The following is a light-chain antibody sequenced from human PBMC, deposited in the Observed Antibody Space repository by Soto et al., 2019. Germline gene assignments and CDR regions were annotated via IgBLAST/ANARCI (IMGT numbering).Light chain of an antibody. Sequence: SVLTQPSSVSGSPGQSITISCPGTSSDVGSYNLISWYQQYPDKAPKLMIYEVNKRPSGVSNRFSGSKSGNTASLTISGLQAEDEADYYCCSYAGSSTFYVFGSGTKVTVL. V-gene: IGLV2-23*02. CDR2: EVN. J-gene: IGLJ1*01. CDR1: SSDVGSYNL. CDR3: CSYAGSSTFYV.